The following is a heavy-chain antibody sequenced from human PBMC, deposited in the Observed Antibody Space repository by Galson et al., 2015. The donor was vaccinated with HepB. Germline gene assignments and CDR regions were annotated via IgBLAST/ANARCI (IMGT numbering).Heavy chain of an antibody. CDR1: GFTFNSYS. CDR2: ISSSSSYI. Sequence: SLRLSCAASGFTFNSYSMNWVRQAPGKGLEWVSSISSSSSYIYYADSVKGRFTISRDNAKNSLYLQMNSLRAEDTAVYYCARVKDAAGNRVFDYWGQGTLVTVSS. CDR3: ARVKDAAGNRVFDY. J-gene: IGHJ4*02. V-gene: IGHV3-21*01. D-gene: IGHD6-13*01.